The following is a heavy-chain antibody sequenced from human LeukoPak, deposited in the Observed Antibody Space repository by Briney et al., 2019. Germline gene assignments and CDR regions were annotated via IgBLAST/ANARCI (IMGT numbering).Heavy chain of an antibody. J-gene: IGHJ4*02. CDR1: GGSISSSNW. Sequence: SETLSLTCAVSGGSISSSNWWSWVRQPPGKGLEWIGEIYHSGSTNYNPSLKSRVTISVDTSKNQFSLKLSSVTAADTAVYYCARVEGSGSYRGGYYFDYWGQGTLVTVSS. CDR3: ARVEGSGSYRGGYYFDY. V-gene: IGHV4-4*02. D-gene: IGHD3-10*01. CDR2: IYHSGST.